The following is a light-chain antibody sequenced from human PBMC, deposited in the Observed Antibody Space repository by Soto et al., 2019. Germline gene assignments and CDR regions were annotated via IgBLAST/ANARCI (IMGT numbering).Light chain of an antibody. CDR2: GVY. CDR1: QSLRTNS. CDR3: QQYGSSLAIT. Sequence: EIALTQCPATLSLSLGESATLSCIAIQSLRTNSLAWYQQKPGHAPRLLISGVYSRAAGIPDRFSGSGSGTDFTLTISRLEPEDFAVYYCQQYGSSLAITFGQGTRLEI. V-gene: IGKV3-20*01. J-gene: IGKJ5*01.